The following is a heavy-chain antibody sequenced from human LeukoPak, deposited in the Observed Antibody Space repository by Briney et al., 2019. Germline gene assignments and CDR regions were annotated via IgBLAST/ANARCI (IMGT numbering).Heavy chain of an antibody. CDR3: AREGYQYCTTTDCALYGMDV. V-gene: IGHV3-11*01. CDR1: GFTFSDYY. CDR2: ISKSGSTI. D-gene: IGHD2-8*01. J-gene: IGHJ6*02. Sequence: KTGGSLRLSCAASGFTFSDYYMSWIRQAPGKGLEWVSYISKSGSTIYYADSVKGRFTISRDNAKNSLYLQMNSLRTGDTAVYYCAREGYQYCTTTDCALYGMDVWGQGTTVTVSS.